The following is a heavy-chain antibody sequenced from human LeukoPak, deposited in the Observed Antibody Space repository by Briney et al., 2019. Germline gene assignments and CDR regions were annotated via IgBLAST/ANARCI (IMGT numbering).Heavy chain of an antibody. CDR1: GFTFDDYA. J-gene: IGHJ4*02. CDR2: ISGDST. CDR3: AKSRATDFDY. D-gene: IGHD1-26*01. V-gene: IGHV3-43*02. Sequence: GGSLTLSCAASGFTFDDYAMPWVRQAPGKGLEWVSLISGDSTYYADSVKGRFTISRDNSKNSLYLQMNSLRTEDTALYYCAKSRATDFDYWGQGTLVTVSS.